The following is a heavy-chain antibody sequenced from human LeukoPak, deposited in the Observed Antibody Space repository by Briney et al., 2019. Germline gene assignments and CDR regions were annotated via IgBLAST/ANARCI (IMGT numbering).Heavy chain of an antibody. V-gene: IGHV4-59*08. D-gene: IGHD3-3*01. CDR2: IYYTGST. CDR3: ARTTIFGVVHLFDY. Sequence: SETLSLTCTVSGASISSYYWSWIRQPPGKGLEWIGYIYYTGSTNYNPSLKSRVTISVDTSKNQFSLKLSSVTAADTAVYYCARTTIFGVVHLFDYWGQGTLVTVSS. CDR1: GASISSYY. J-gene: IGHJ4*02.